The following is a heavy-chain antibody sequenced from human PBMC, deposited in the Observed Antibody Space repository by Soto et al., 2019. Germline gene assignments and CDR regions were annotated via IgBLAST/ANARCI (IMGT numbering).Heavy chain of an antibody. CDR1: GFTFSSYS. Sequence: EVQLVESGGGLVKPGGSLRLSCAASGFTFSSYSMNWVRQAPGKGLEWVSSISSSSSYIYYADSVKGRFTISRDNAKNSLYLQMNSLRAEDTAVYYCARLNPYYDILTGYYDYYYYGMDVWGQGTTVTVSS. J-gene: IGHJ6*02. CDR2: ISSSSSYI. V-gene: IGHV3-21*01. CDR3: ARLNPYYDILTGYYDYYYYGMDV. D-gene: IGHD3-9*01.